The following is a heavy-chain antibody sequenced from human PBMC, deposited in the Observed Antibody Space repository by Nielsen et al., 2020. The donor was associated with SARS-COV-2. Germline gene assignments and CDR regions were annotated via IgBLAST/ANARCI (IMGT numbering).Heavy chain of an antibody. CDR2: IQVGSGNT. V-gene: IGHV1-3*01. CDR1: GYSSTNFH. D-gene: IGHD3-3*01. J-gene: IGHJ4*02. Sequence: ASVKVSCKASGYSSTNFHIHWVRQAAGESREWMGWIQVGSGNTKYSPKFQGRVNMDIETSTTTAYMELRNLRSVDTAVYYCATLFGVSFDPWGQGTLVTVSS. CDR3: ATLFGVSFDP.